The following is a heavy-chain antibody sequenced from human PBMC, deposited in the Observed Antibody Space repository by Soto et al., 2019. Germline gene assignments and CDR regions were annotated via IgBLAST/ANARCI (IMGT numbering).Heavy chain of an antibody. CDR2: INTDGSTT. CDR1: GFTFSDYW. Sequence: EVQLAESGGGLVQPGGSLRLSCAASGFTFSDYWMHWVRQVPGTGLVWVSRINTDGSTTTYADSVQGRFTISRDNAKNTVYLQMNSLRAEDTAVYYCARVRNGDWYFDYWGQGTLVTVSS. J-gene: IGHJ4*02. V-gene: IGHV3-74*01. D-gene: IGHD4-17*01. CDR3: ARVRNGDWYFDY.